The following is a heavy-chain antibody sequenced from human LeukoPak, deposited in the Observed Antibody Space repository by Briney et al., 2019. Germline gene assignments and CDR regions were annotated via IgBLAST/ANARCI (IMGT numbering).Heavy chain of an antibody. CDR3: ARDSGRFDVFDI. Sequence: GGSLRLSCAASGFTVSTNYMSWVRQALGKGLEWVSVIYSDGRTYYADSVKGRFTISRDNSKNPLYLQMNSLRAEDTAVYYCARDSGRFDVFDIWGQGTMVTVSS. J-gene: IGHJ3*02. D-gene: IGHD3-10*01. CDR1: GFTVSTNY. CDR2: IYSDGRT. V-gene: IGHV3-53*01.